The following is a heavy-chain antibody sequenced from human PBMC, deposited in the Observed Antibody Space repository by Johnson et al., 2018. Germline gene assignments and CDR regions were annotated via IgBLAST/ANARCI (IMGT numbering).Heavy chain of an antibody. V-gene: IGHV4-59*12. CDR2: IDYSGST. CDR1: GDSISNNY. D-gene: IGHD5-18*01. Sequence: QVQLQESGPGLVKPSETXSLTCTVSGDSISNNYWSWVRQPPGKGLEWIGYIDYSGSTNYSPSLKSRVTITEDTSKNQFSLKPSSLTAADTAVYYWARGQRGYTYGNYYYYYMDVGGKGTTVTVSS. CDR3: ARGQRGYTYGNYYYYYMDV. J-gene: IGHJ6*03.